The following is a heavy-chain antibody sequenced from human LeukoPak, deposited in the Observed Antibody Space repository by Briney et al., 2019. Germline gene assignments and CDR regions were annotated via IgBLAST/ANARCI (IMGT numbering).Heavy chain of an antibody. CDR3: ASLYSSGWYRGFDY. J-gene: IGHJ4*02. V-gene: IGHV4-61*01. CDR2: IYYSGNT. CDR1: GGSVSSGSYY. D-gene: IGHD6-19*01. Sequence: NPSETLSLTCTVSGGSVSSGSYYWSWIRQPPGKGLEWIGYIYYSGNTNYNPSLKSRVTISVDTSKNQFSLKLSSVTAADTAVYYCASLYSSGWYRGFDYWGQGTLVTVSS.